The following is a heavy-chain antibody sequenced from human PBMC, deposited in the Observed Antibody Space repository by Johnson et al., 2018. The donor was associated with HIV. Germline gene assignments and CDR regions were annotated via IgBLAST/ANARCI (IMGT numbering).Heavy chain of an antibody. CDR2: IKRKTDGGTT. J-gene: IGHJ3*02. D-gene: IGHD2-2*01. CDR1: GFTFSNVW. Sequence: VQLMESGGGLVKPGGSLRLSCAGSGFTFSNVWMSWVRQAPGKGLEWVGHIKRKTDGGTTDYAAPVKGRFTISRDDSKNTLYLQMNSLRAEDTAVYYCARARSIVVVPAAIGSYAFDIWGQGTMVTVSS. CDR3: ARARSIVVVPAAIGSYAFDI. V-gene: IGHV3-15*05.